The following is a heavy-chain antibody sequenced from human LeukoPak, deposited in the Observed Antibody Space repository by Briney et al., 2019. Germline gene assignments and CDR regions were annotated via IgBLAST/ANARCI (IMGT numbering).Heavy chain of an antibody. CDR3: AKARTRGYSYGSFDY. V-gene: IGHV3-30*02. CDR2: IRYDGSNK. Sequence: GGSLRLSCVASGFSFSGYAIHWVRQAPGKGLEWVTFIRYDGSNKYYADSVKGRFTISRDNSKNTLYLQMNSLRAEDTAVYYCAKARTRGYSYGSFDYWGQGTLVTVSS. CDR1: GFSFSGYA. J-gene: IGHJ4*02. D-gene: IGHD5-18*01.